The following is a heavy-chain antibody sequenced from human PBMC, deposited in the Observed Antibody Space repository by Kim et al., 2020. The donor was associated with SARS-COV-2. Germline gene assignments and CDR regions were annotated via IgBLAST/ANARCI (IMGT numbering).Heavy chain of an antibody. Sequence: YANPAKGRFTISGDNYKNTLYLHMSGLRHEDTAVYFCAKDSSHYRFFDYWGQGTPVTVSS. V-gene: IGHV3-23*01. J-gene: IGHJ4*02. CDR3: AKDSSHYRFFDY. D-gene: IGHD3-10*01.